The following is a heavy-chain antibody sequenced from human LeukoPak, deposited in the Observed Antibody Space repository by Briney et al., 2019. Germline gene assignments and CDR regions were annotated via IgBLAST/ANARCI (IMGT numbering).Heavy chain of an antibody. D-gene: IGHD2-15*01. CDR3: ARVRCSGGSCSYNWFDP. J-gene: IGHJ5*02. CDR2: FSAYSGNT. Sequence: ASVKVSCKASGYTFTSYGISWVRQAPGQGLEWMGWFSAYSGNTNYAQKLQGRVTMTTDTSTSTAYMELRSLRSDDTAVYYCARVRCSGGSCSYNWFDPWGQGTLVTVSS. V-gene: IGHV1-18*01. CDR1: GYTFTSYG.